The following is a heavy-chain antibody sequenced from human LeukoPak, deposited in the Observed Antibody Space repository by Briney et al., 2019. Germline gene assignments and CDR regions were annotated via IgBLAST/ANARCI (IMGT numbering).Heavy chain of an antibody. J-gene: IGHJ6*03. CDR1: GYTFTGYY. D-gene: IGHD2-2*01. CDR3: AREPYCSSTSCYQRPYYMDV. Sequence: SVKVSCKASGYTFTGYYMHWVRQAPGQGLEWMGWINPNRGGTNYAQKFQGRVTMTRDTSISTAYMELSRLRSDDTAVYYCAREPYCSSTSCYQRPYYMDVWGKGTTVTVSS. V-gene: IGHV1-2*02. CDR2: INPNRGGT.